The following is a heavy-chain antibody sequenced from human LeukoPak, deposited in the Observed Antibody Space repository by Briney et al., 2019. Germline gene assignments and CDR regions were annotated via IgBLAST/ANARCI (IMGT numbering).Heavy chain of an antibody. V-gene: IGHV3-7*01. CDR3: AGQGAGRRGFFAFDY. CDR2: IKQDGSAK. CDR1: GFIFSSYW. J-gene: IGHJ4*01. D-gene: IGHD3-22*01. Sequence: GGSLRLSCAASGFIFSSYWMSWVRQAPGKGLEWVANIKQDGSAKYYVDSVKGRFSISRDNAKNSLYLHMNSLRAEDTAVYYCAGQGAGRRGFFAFDYWGHGTLVTVSS.